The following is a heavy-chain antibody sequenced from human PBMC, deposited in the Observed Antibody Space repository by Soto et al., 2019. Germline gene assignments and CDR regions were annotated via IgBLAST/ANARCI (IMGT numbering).Heavy chain of an antibody. CDR2: MYNTGST. V-gene: IGHV4-59*01. D-gene: IGHD2-21*02. Sequence: SETLSLTCTVSGGSISIYYWSWIRQPPGKGLEWIGYMYNTGSTVYNPSLKSRVTISVDTSKNQFYLKVNSVTAADTAVYYCARDLWGYCGTDCYPLDVWGQGTTVTVS. CDR1: GGSISIYY. J-gene: IGHJ6*02. CDR3: ARDLWGYCGTDCYPLDV.